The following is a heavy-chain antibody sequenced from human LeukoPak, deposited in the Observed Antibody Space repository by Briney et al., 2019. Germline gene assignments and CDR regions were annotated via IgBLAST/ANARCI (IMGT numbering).Heavy chain of an antibody. CDR1: GYTFTSYY. CDR3: ARDRRIAAAGTINWFDP. V-gene: IGHV1-2*02. CDR2: INPNSGGT. Sequence: ASVKVSCKASGYTFTSYYMHWVRQAPGQGLEWMGWINPNSGGTNYAQKFQGRVTMTRDTSISTAYMELSRLRSDDTAVYYCARDRRIAAAGTINWFDPWGQGTLVTVSS. D-gene: IGHD6-13*01. J-gene: IGHJ5*02.